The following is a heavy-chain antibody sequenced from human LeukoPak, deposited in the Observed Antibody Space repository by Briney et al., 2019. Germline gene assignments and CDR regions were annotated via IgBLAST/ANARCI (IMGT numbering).Heavy chain of an antibody. Sequence: SETLSLTCAVSGVSISSGGYSWSWIRQPPGKGLEWIGYIYHSGSTYYNPSLKSRVTISVDRSKNQFSLKLSSVTAADTAVYYCARGGGAGGNFDYWGQGTLVTVSS. CDR3: ARGGGAGGNFDY. CDR2: IYHSGST. CDR1: GVSISSGGYS. J-gene: IGHJ4*02. D-gene: IGHD4-23*01. V-gene: IGHV4-30-2*01.